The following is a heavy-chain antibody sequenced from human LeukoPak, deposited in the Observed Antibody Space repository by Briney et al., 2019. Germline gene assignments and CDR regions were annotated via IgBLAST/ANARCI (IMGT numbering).Heavy chain of an antibody. D-gene: IGHD2-21*02. J-gene: IGHJ4*02. CDR1: GDSFRSYY. Sequence: SETLSLTCTVSGDSFRSYYWSWIRQPPGKGLEWIGYIYYSGSTNYNPSLKSRVTISVDTSKNQFSLKLSSVTAADTAVYYCAKTYCGGACALDYWGQGTLVTVSS. CDR3: AKTYCGGACALDY. V-gene: IGHV4-59*01. CDR2: IYYSGST.